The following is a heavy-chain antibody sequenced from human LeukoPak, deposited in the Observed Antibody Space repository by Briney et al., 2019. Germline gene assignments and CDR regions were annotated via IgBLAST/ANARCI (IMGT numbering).Heavy chain of an antibody. CDR2: IYYSGST. J-gene: IGHJ4*02. CDR3: ASHKVGATNSGDY. D-gene: IGHD1-26*01. Sequence: KPSETLSLTCTVSGGSISSYYWSWIRQPPGKGLEWIGYIYYSGSTNYNPSLKSRVTISVDTSKNQFSLKLSSVTAADTAVYYCASHKVGATNSGDYWGQGTLVTVSS. V-gene: IGHV4-59*12. CDR1: GGSISSYY.